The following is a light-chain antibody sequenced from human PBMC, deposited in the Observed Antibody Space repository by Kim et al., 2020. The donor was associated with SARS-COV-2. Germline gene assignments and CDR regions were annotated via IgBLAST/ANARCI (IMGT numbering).Light chain of an antibody. CDR1: KLGDKY. CDR3: QAWDSSTKG. V-gene: IGLV3-1*01. Sequence: PGQTASITCSGDKLGDKYACWYQQKPGQSPVLVIYQDSKRPSGIPERFSGSNSGNTATLTISGTQAMDEADYYCQAWDSSTKGFGTGTKVTVL. J-gene: IGLJ1*01. CDR2: QDS.